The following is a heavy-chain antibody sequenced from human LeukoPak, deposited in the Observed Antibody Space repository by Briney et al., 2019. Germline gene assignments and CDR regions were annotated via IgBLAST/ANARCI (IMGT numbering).Heavy chain of an antibody. J-gene: IGHJ4*02. CDR3: ASYCSSTSCYVNWGLDY. CDR1: GASINSGVYY. CDR2: IYHSGST. Sequence: SETLSLTCTVSGASINSGVYYWSWIRQPPGKGLEWIGSIYHSGSTYYNPSLKSRVTISVDTSKNQFSLKLSSVTAADTAVYYCASYCSSTSCYVNWGLDYWGQGTLVTVSS. D-gene: IGHD2-2*01. V-gene: IGHV4-38-2*02.